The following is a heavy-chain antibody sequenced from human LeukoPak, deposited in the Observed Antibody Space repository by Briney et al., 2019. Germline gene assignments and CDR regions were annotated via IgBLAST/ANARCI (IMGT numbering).Heavy chain of an antibody. CDR3: ARNMGYCSSTSCYNYFDP. D-gene: IGHD2-2*01. J-gene: IGHJ5*02. CDR2: VYSSGSA. Sequence: PSETLSLTCSVSGASIDSFYWSWIRQSAGKGLEWLGRVYSSGSAKYNPSLKSRVTMSVDMSKKQISMNLTSVTAADTALYYCARNMGYCSSTSCYNYFDPWGQGILVTVSS. V-gene: IGHV4-4*07. CDR1: GASIDSFY.